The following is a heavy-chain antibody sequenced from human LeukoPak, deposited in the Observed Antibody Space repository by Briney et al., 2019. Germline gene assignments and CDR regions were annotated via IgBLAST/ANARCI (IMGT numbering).Heavy chain of an antibody. CDR3: ARFRLYGRVVPAAY. Sequence: PSETLSLTCTVSGYSISSGYYWGWIRQPPGKGLEWIGSIYHSGSTYYNPSLKSRVTISVDTSKNQFSLKLSSVTAADTAVYYCARFRLYGRVVPAAYWGQGTLVTVSS. CDR2: IYHSGST. D-gene: IGHD2-2*01. CDR1: GYSISSGYY. V-gene: IGHV4-38-2*02. J-gene: IGHJ4*02.